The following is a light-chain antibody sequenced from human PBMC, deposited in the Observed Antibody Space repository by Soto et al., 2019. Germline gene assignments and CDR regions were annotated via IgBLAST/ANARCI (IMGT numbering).Light chain of an antibody. J-gene: IGKJ2*01. V-gene: IGKV1-39*01. CDR2: AAT. CDR3: QQSHRLPYT. Sequence: DIQLTQSPSSLSASLGDRVTLTCRASQDIGSYLNWYQQKPGKAPKVLIYAATSLQSGDPSRFSGSESGTDITLTSDSLQPEVFATYSCQQSHRLPYTFGQGTRLEIK. CDR1: QDIGSY.